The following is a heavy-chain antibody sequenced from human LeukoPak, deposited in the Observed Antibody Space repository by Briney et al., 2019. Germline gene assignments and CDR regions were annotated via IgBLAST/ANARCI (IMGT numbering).Heavy chain of an antibody. D-gene: IGHD3-9*01. V-gene: IGHV3-30*02. CDR2: IRYDGSNK. CDR3: AKGRGHYDILTGY. Sequence: GGSLRLSCAASGFIFSNYGMNWVRQAPGKGLEWVAFIRYDGSNKYYADSVKGRFTISRDNSKNTLYLQMNSLRAEDTAVYYCAKGRGHYDILTGYWGQGTLVTVSS. CDR1: GFIFSNYG. J-gene: IGHJ4*02.